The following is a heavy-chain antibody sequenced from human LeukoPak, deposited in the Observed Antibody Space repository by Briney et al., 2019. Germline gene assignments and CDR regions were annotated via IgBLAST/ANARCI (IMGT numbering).Heavy chain of an antibody. J-gene: IGHJ4*02. CDR1: GGSISSSSYY. Sequence: SETLSLTCTVSGGSISSSSYYWGWIRQPPGKGLEWIGSIYYSGSTYYNPSLKSRVTISVDTSKNQFSLKLSSVTAADTAVYYCASGGRYFDWLTHLSTFDYWGQGTPVTVSS. D-gene: IGHD3-9*01. CDR2: IYYSGST. CDR3: ASGGRYFDWLTHLSTFDY. V-gene: IGHV4-39*01.